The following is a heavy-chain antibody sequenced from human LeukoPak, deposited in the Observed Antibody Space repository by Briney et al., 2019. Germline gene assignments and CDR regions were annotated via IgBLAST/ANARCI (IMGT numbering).Heavy chain of an antibody. Sequence: SETLSLTCTVSGGSISSSSYYWGWIRQPPGKGLEWIGSIYYSGSTYYNPSLKSRVTISVDTSKNQFSLKLSSVTAADTAVYYCARHYSPGGYPINLDYWGKGTLVTVSS. CDR1: GGSISSSSYY. CDR3: ARHYSPGGYPINLDY. V-gene: IGHV4-39*01. J-gene: IGHJ4*02. CDR2: IYYSGST. D-gene: IGHD5-12*01.